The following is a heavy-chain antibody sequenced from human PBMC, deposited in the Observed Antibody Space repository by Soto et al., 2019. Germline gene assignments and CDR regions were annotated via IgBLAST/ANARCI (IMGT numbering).Heavy chain of an antibody. CDR1: GFTFSSYA. Sequence: EVQLLESGGGLVQPGGSLRLSCAASGFTFSSYAMSWVRQAPGKGLEWVSAISGSGGSTYYADSVKGRFTISRDNSKNTLYLQMNSLRAEDTAVYYCAKDSTSTVGGSRPPFDYWGQGTLVTVSS. D-gene: IGHD5-12*01. CDR3: AKDSTSTVGGSRPPFDY. J-gene: IGHJ4*02. V-gene: IGHV3-23*01. CDR2: ISGSGGST.